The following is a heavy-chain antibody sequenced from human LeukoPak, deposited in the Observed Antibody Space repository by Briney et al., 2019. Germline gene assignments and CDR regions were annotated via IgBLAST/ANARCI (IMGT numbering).Heavy chain of an antibody. CDR3: ARDYEGIQLWSPAFGY. Sequence: PGGSLRLSCAASGFTFSSYSMNWVRQAPGKGLEWVSSISSSSSYIYYADSVKGRFTISRDNAKNSLYLQMNSLRAEDTAVYYCARDYEGIQLWSPAFGYWGQGTLVTVSS. D-gene: IGHD5-18*01. CDR1: GFTFSSYS. CDR2: ISSSSSYI. V-gene: IGHV3-21*01. J-gene: IGHJ4*02.